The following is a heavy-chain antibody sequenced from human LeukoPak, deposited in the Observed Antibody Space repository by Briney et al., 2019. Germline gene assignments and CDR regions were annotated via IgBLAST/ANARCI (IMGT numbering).Heavy chain of an antibody. Sequence: GASVKVSCKASGYTFTGYYMHWVRQAPGQGLEWVGRIIPILGIANYAQKFQGRVTITADKSTSTAYMELSSLRSEDTAVYYCARDIVGATNYGMDVWGQGTTVTVSS. CDR3: ARDIVGATNYGMDV. CDR2: IIPILGIA. V-gene: IGHV1-69*04. CDR1: GYTFTGYY. D-gene: IGHD1-26*01. J-gene: IGHJ6*02.